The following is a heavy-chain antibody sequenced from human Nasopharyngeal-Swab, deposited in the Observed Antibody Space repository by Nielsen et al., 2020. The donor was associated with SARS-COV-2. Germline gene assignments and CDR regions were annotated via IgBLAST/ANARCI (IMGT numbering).Heavy chain of an antibody. V-gene: IGHV3-9*01. D-gene: IGHD5-24*01. Sequence: GGSLCLSCAASGFTFDDYAMHWVRQAPGKGLEWVSGISWNSGSIGYADSVKVRSTISRDNAKNSLYLQMNSLRAEDTALYYCAKGEMATILYYFDYWGQGTLVTVSS. CDR1: GFTFDDYA. CDR3: AKGEMATILYYFDY. CDR2: ISWNSGSI. J-gene: IGHJ4*02.